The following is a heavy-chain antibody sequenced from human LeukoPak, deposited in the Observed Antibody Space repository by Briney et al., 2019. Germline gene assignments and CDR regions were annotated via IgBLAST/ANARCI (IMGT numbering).Heavy chain of an antibody. V-gene: IGHV3-20*04. CDR1: GGSLSSYY. CDR3: ARGLPYDYGEAEA. Sequence: PSETLSLTCTVSGGSLSSYYWSWVRQAPGKGLEWVSGINWNGGSTGYADSVKGRFTISRDNAKNSLYLQMNSLRAEDTALYYCARGLPYDYGEAEAWGQGTLVTVSS. CDR2: INWNGGST. D-gene: IGHD4-17*01. J-gene: IGHJ5*02.